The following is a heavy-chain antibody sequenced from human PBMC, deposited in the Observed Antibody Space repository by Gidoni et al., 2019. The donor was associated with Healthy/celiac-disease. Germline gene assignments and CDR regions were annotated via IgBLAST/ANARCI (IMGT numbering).Heavy chain of an antibody. V-gene: IGHV4-59*08. CDR2: IYSSGSP. CDR1: GGSISSYY. Sequence: QVQLQESGPGLVKPSEPLSLTCTVSGGSISSYYWSWIRQPPGKGLEWIGYIYSSGSPNYNHSPKSRVTISVDTSKTQFSLKLSSVTAADAAVYYCARQNYYYYGMDVWGQGTTVTVSS. CDR3: ARQNYYYYGMDV. J-gene: IGHJ6*02.